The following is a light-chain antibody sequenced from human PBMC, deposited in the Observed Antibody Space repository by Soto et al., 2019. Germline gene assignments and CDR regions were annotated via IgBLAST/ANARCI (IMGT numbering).Light chain of an antibody. J-gene: IGLJ2*01. V-gene: IGLV2-14*01. CDR2: DAN. CDR1: SSDIGGYDY. Sequence: QSALTQPASVSGSPGQSITLSCTGTSSDIGGYDYVSWYQPHPGKAPKLLIYDANNRPSGVSTRFSGSKSGNTASLTTSGLQAEDEADYYCTSYASGSSHVVFGGGTKLTVL. CDR3: TSYASGSSHVV.